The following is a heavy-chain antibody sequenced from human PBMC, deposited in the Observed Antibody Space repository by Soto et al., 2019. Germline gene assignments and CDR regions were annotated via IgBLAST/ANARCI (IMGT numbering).Heavy chain of an antibody. D-gene: IGHD3-16*01. J-gene: IGHJ6*02. Sequence: QVQLLQSGAEVKQPGASVRISCKASGYNLMTSNVHWVREAPGLGLEWMGLIVPYGGQTKYAKQFQCRVAMTRYMSTSTAYVELSSLRSHDAAIYFCARPIYAIFDNYVLDVWGPGTTVTVSS. V-gene: IGHV1-46*01. CDR2: IVPYGGQT. CDR3: ARPIYAIFDNYVLDV. CDR1: GYNLMTSN.